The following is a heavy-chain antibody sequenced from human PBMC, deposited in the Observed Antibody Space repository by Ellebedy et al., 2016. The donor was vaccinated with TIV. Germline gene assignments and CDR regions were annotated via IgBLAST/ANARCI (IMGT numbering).Heavy chain of an antibody. CDR1: GFTFSNYW. CDR3: ARDHWLGRAYYFDN. V-gene: IGHV3-7*01. CDR2: IKQDGSEE. Sequence: GESLKISCAASGFTFSNYWMTWVRQAPGKGLEWVANIKQDGSEEYYVDSVKGRFAISRDNARNSLHLQMNSLRAEDTAVYYCARDHWLGRAYYFDNWGQGTLVTVSS. D-gene: IGHD6-19*01. J-gene: IGHJ4*02.